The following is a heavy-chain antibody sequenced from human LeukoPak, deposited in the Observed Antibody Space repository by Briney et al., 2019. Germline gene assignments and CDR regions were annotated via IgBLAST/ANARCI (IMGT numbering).Heavy chain of an antibody. D-gene: IGHD3-10*01. CDR2: MSVVTDRT. CDR1: GFNFRNYA. Sequence: GGSLRLSCSASGFNFRNYAMHWVRQAPGKGLEYVSAMSVVTDRTFYADSVMGRFTISRDNSANTLYLQMSSLGPEDTAVYYCAKPARGSGIQDGFDSWGQGTLVTVSS. CDR3: AKPARGSGIQDGFDS. V-gene: IGHV3-64D*06. J-gene: IGHJ4*02.